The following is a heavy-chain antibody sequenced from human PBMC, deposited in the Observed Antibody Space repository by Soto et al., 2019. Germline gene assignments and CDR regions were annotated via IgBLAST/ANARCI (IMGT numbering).Heavy chain of an antibody. CDR2: IIGNSGTT. CDR3: AKDSTYSFYFDH. D-gene: IGHD5-18*01. V-gene: IGHV3-23*01. CDR1: GFSFSSYD. Sequence: QPVGSLRLSCAASGFSFSSYDMSWVRQAPGKGLEWVSFIIGNSGTTYYADSVKGRFTISRDNSKNTLYLQMSRLGAEDTAAYYCAKDSTYSFYFDHWGQGTLVTVSS. J-gene: IGHJ4*01.